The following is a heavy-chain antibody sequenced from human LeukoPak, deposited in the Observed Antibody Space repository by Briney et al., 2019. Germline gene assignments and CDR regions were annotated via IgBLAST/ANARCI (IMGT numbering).Heavy chain of an antibody. V-gene: IGHV4-4*07. J-gene: IGHJ4*02. D-gene: IGHD3-22*01. CDR1: GGSISSYY. CDR3: ARDLNIYDSSGRLDY. CDR2: IYTSGST. Sequence: PSETLSLTCTVSGGSISSYYWSWIRQPAGKGLEWIGRIYTSGSTNYNPSLKSRVTMLVDTSKNQFPLKLSSVTAADTAVYYCARDLNIYDSSGRLDYWGQGTLVTVSS.